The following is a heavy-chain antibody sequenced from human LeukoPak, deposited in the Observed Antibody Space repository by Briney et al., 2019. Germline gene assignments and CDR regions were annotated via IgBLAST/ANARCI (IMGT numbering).Heavy chain of an antibody. J-gene: IGHJ6*03. D-gene: IGHD5-24*01. Sequence: SVKVSCKASGGTFSSYAISWVRQAPGQGLERMGGIIPIFGTANYAQKFQGRVTITADKSTSTAYMELSSLRSEDTAVYYCASESRRDGYNSYYFYYYYMDVWGKGTTVTVSS. CDR3: ASESRRDGYNSYYFYYYYMDV. CDR2: IIPIFGTA. CDR1: GGTFSSYA. V-gene: IGHV1-69*06.